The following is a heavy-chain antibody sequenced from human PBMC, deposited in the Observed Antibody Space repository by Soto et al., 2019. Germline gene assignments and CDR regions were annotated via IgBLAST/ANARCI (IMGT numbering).Heavy chain of an antibody. J-gene: IGHJ6*02. CDR1: GFTFSDYG. V-gene: IGHV3-33*01. CDR2: IWYDGINK. CDR3: ARLRSDYYFGMDV. Sequence: GGSLRLSCAASGFTFSDYGMHWVRQAPGKGLEWVAVIWYDGINKYYAGSVKGRFTISRDNSKKTLFLQMNSLRAEDTAVYYCARLRSDYYFGMDVWGQGTTVTVSS.